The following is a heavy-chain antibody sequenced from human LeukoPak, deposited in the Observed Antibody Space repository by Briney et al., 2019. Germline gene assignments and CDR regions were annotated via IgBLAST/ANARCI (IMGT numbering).Heavy chain of an antibody. J-gene: IGHJ5*02. V-gene: IGHV3-11*01. CDR1: GFTFSGYY. Sequence: PGGSLRLSCAASGFTFSGYYMSWIRQAPGKGLEWVSYISSSGSTIYYADSVKGRFTISRDNAKNTLYLEMNSLRVEDTAVYYCARDDPVPMSKLDHWGQGTLVTVSS. CDR3: ARDDPVPMSKLDH. CDR2: ISSSGSTI.